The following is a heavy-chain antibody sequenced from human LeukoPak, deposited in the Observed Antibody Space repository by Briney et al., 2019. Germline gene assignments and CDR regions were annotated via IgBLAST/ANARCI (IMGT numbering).Heavy chain of an antibody. V-gene: IGHV4-34*01. CDR3: ARGTGEVVVPAAMVFPWFDP. CDR2: INHSGST. CDR1: GGSFSGYY. J-gene: IGHJ5*02. D-gene: IGHD2-2*01. Sequence: PSETLSLTCAVYGGSFSGYYWSWIRQPPGKGLEWIGEINHSGSTNYNPSLKSRVTISVDTSKNQFSLKLSSVTAADTAVYYCARGTGEVVVPAAMVFPWFDPWGQGTLVTVSS.